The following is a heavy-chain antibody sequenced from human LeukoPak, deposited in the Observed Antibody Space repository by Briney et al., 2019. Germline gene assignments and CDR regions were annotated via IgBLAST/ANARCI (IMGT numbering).Heavy chain of an antibody. D-gene: IGHD1-26*01. J-gene: IGHJ4*02. CDR3: ARALLGEFPNYFDY. CDR2: ISYGGRT. V-gene: IGHV4-59*08. Sequence: KPSETLSLTCTVSGGSISSYYWNWIGQPPGKGLEWIGYISYGGRTNYNPSLQSRVTISVDTSKTQFTLNLASVTAADTAVYYCARALLGEFPNYFDYWGQGSLVTVYS. CDR1: GGSISSYY.